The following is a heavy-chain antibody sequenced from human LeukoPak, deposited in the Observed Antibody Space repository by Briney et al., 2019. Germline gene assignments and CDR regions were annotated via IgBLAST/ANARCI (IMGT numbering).Heavy chain of an antibody. V-gene: IGHV3-64*01. D-gene: IGHD6-25*01. Sequence: PGGSLRLSCAASGFTFSNYSMHWVGQAPGKGLEYVSAISSDGGSTYYANSVKGRFTISRDNSKNTLYLQMGSLRAEDMAVYFCRRGGAAPAVDYWGQGTLVTVSS. CDR3: RRGGAAPAVDY. CDR1: GFTFSNYS. CDR2: ISSDGGST. J-gene: IGHJ4*02.